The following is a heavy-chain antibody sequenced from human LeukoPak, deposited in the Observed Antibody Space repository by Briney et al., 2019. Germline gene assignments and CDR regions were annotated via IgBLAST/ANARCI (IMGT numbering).Heavy chain of an antibody. D-gene: IGHD3-10*01. J-gene: IGHJ4*02. CDR1: GYSFTSYW. CDR2: IYPGDSDT. Sequence: GESLKISCKGSGYSFTSYWIGWVRQMPGKGLEWMGIIYPGDSDTRYSPSFQGQVTISADKSISTAYLQWSSLKASDTAMYYCARQGGYYGLGLNFDYWGQGTLVTVSS. V-gene: IGHV5-51*01. CDR3: ARQGGYYGLGLNFDY.